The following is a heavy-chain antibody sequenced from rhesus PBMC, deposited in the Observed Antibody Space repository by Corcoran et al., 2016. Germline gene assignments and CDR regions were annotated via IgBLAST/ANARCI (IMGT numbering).Heavy chain of an antibody. Sequence: QVLLQESGPGLVKPSETLSLTCAVSGGSISSYNWWSWIRQPPGKGLEWMGYFSVNGSSYYNPSLKSRVTISTDTSKNRFSLNLSSVTAADTAMYYCASPYDYWGRGVLVTVSS. V-gene: IGHV4-65*01. CDR1: GGSISSYNW. D-gene: IGHD2-15*01. J-gene: IGHJ4*01. CDR3: ASPYDY. CDR2: FSVNGSS.